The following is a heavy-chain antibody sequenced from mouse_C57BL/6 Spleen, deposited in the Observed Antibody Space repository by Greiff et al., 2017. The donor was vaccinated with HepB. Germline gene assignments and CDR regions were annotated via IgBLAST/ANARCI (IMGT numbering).Heavy chain of an antibody. CDR2: INPYNGGT. D-gene: IGHD1-1*01. Sequence: EVQLQQSGPVLVKPGASVKMSCKASGYTFTDYYMNWVKQSHGKSLEWIGVINPYNGGTSYNQKFKGKATLTVDKSSSTAYMELNSLTSEDSAVYYCAIITTVVAPFDYWGQGTTLTVSS. CDR3: AIITTVVAPFDY. J-gene: IGHJ2*01. V-gene: IGHV1-19*01. CDR1: GYTFTDYY.